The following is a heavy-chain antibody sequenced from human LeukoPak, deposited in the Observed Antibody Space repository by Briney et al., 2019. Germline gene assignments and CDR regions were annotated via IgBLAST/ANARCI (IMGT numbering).Heavy chain of an antibody. Sequence: LSLTCTVSGGSISSGSYYWGWVRQPPGKGLEWVANIKQDGSEKYYVDSVRGRFTISRDNAKNSLYLQMNSLRAEDTAVYYCARAKRRESNYYDSSGYDYWGQGTLVTVSS. CDR2: IKQDGSEK. V-gene: IGHV3-7*01. CDR1: GGSISSGSYY. J-gene: IGHJ4*02. CDR3: ARAKRRESNYYDSSGYDY. D-gene: IGHD3-22*01.